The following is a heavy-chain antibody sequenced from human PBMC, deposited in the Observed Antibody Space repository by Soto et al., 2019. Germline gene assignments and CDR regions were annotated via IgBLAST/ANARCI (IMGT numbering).Heavy chain of an antibody. CDR3: ASFECSGGSCYSDGNNWFDP. J-gene: IGHJ5*02. V-gene: IGHV4-34*01. CDR2: INHSGST. CDR1: GGSFSGYY. D-gene: IGHD2-15*01. Sequence: PSETLSLTCAVYGGSFSGYYWSWIRQPPGKGLEWIGEINHSGSTNYNPSLKSRVTISVDTSKNQFSLKLSSVTAADTAVYYCASFECSGGSCYSDGNNWFDPWGQGTLVTVSS.